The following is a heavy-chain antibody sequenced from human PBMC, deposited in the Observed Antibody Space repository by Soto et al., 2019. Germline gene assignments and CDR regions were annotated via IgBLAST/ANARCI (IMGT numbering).Heavy chain of an antibody. CDR1: GFTFDDYA. D-gene: IGHD1-26*01. Sequence: PGGSLRLSCAASGFTFDDYAMHWVRQAPGKGLEWVSGISWNSGSIGYADSVKGRFTISRDNAKNSLYLQMNSLRAEDTALYYCAKDNQVGAKDYYYYGMDVWGQGTTVTVSS. CDR2: ISWNSGSI. CDR3: AKDNQVGAKDYYYYGMDV. V-gene: IGHV3-9*01. J-gene: IGHJ6*02.